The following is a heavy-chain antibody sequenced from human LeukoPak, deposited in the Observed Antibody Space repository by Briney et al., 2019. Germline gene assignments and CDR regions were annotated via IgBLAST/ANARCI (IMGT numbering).Heavy chain of an antibody. D-gene: IGHD4-11*01. CDR2: IFYSGTT. V-gene: IGHV4-39*01. J-gene: IGHJ4*02. CDR3: ARLAGNYGANYFDY. Sequence: SETLSHTCTVSGGSISGSRHYWGCIRQPPEKGLEWIGTIFYSGTTYYNPSLKSRVTVSVDTSKNQFSLKLSSVTAADTAVYFCARLAGNYGANYFDYCGQGTLATVSS. CDR1: GGSISGSRHY.